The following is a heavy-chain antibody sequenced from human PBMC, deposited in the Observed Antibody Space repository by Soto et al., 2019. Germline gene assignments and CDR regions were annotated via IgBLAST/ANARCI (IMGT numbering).Heavy chain of an antibody. D-gene: IGHD2-15*01. CDR2: ISYDGSNK. V-gene: IGHV3-30*03. CDR1: GFTFSSYG. J-gene: IGHJ5*02. Sequence: QVQLVESGGGVFQPGRSLRLSCADSGFTFSSYGMHWVRQAPGKGLEWVAVISYDGSNKYYADSVKGRFTISRDNSKNTLYLQMNSLRAEDTSVYYCATDIGYCSGGSCYVANWFDPWGQGTLVTVSS. CDR3: ATDIGYCSGGSCYVANWFDP.